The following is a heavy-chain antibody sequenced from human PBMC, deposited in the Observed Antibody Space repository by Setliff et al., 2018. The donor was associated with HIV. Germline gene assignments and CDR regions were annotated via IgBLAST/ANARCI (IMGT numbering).Heavy chain of an antibody. J-gene: IGHJ6*04. Sequence: PSETLSLTCAVYGGSFSGYYWSWIRQPPGKGLEWIGEIIHSGSTNYNPSLKSRVTISVDTSKNQFSLRLNSVTAADTAIYYCTRRGADSYYPRPLDVWGKGTTVTVSS. CDR3: TRRGADSYYPRPLDV. V-gene: IGHV4-34*12. D-gene: IGHD3-10*01. CDR2: IIHSGST. CDR1: GGSFSGYY.